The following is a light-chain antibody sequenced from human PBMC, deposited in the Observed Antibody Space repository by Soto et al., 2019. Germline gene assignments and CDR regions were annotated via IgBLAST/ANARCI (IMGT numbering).Light chain of an antibody. V-gene: IGLV4-69*01. Sequence: QPVLTQSPSVSASLGASVKLTCTLSSGHSSYAIAWHQQQPEKGPRYLMKLNSDGSHSKGDGIPDRFSGSRSGAESSLTISSLQSEDEADYYCHTWGTGGPWVFGGGTKLTVL. J-gene: IGLJ3*02. CDR3: HTWGTGGPWV. CDR2: LNSDGSH. CDR1: SGHSSYA.